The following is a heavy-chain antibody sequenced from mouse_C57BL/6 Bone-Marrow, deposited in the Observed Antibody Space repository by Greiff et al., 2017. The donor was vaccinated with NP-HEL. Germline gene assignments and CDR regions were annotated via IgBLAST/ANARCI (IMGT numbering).Heavy chain of an antibody. D-gene: IGHD2-5*01. CDR1: GYTFTNYW. CDR2: IYPGGGYT. V-gene: IGHV1-63*01. Sequence: LQESGAELVRPGTSVKMSCKASGYTFTNYWIGWAKQRPGHGLEWIGDIYPGGGYTNYNEKFKGKATLTADKSSSTAYMQFSSLTSEDSAIYYCARSKRDWYFDVWGTGTTVTVSS. J-gene: IGHJ1*03. CDR3: ARSKRDWYFDV.